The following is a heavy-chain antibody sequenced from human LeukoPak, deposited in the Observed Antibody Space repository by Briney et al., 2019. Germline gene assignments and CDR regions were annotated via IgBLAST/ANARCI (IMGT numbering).Heavy chain of an antibody. D-gene: IGHD6-19*01. CDR3: ARWSSGWTRGAPELIWYFDL. CDR2: IYYSGST. Sequence: PSETLSLTCTVSGGSISSYYRSWIRQPPGKGLEWIGYIYYSGSTNYNPSLKSRVTISVDTSKNQFSLKLSSVTAADTAVYYCARWSSGWTRGAPELIWYFDLWGRGTLVTVSS. CDR1: GGSISSYY. V-gene: IGHV4-59*01. J-gene: IGHJ2*01.